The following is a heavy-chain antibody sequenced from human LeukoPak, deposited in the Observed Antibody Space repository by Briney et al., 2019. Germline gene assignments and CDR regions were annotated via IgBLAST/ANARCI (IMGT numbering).Heavy chain of an antibody. V-gene: IGHV4-39*01. D-gene: IGHD2-2*01. CDR1: GDSISSSIFY. J-gene: IGHJ4*02. CDR3: ARQSLIVQVPAARALLDY. CDR2: IYHSGNT. Sequence: PSETRSLTCTVSGDSISSSIFYWGWIRQPPGKGLEWIGNIYHSGNTYYNPSLKSRVTISVDTSKNQFSLKLTSVTAADTAVYYCARQSLIVQVPAARALLDYWGQGTLVTVSS.